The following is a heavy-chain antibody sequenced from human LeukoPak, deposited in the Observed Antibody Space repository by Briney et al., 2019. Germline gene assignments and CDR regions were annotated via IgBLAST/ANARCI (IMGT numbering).Heavy chain of an antibody. CDR2: IYYTGAT. Sequence: PSETLSLTCTVSGGSIGNNYWTWIRQPPGKGLEYIGYIYYTGATNYNPSLKSRVTISVDTSKSQFSPKLSSVTAADTAVYFCAKYGNSGWVIDNWGQGALVTVSS. CDR3: AKYGNSGWVIDN. V-gene: IGHV4-59*08. D-gene: IGHD6-19*01. CDR1: GGSIGNNY. J-gene: IGHJ4*02.